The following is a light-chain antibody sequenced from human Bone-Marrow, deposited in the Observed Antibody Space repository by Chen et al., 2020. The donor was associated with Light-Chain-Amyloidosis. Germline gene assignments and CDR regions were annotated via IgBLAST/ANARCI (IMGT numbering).Light chain of an antibody. Sequence: NFMLTQPHSESDSPGMPVSTSCTRSSGSIATNYVPWYQQRPGSSPTTVIYEDDQRPSGVPDRFSGSIDRSSNSASLTISGLKTEDEADYYCQSYQGSSQGVFGGGTKLTVL. CDR3: QSYQGSSQGV. CDR1: SGSIATNY. V-gene: IGLV6-57*01. CDR2: EDD. J-gene: IGLJ3*02.